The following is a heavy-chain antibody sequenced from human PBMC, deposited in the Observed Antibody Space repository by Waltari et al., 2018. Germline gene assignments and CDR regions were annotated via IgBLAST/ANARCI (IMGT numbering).Heavy chain of an antibody. CDR1: GFIFNNNA. CDR2: SSDGCCAT. V-gene: IGHV3-23*04. CDR3: TKGFGELLPFDH. J-gene: IGHJ4*02. Sequence: EVQLVESGGGLVQPGGSLRLSCATSGFIFNNNAISWVRQAPGKGLEWVSASSDGCCATYYADSVKGRLTISRDDSKNPVYLQMNSLRADDTALYYCTKGFGELLPFDHWGQGTLVTVSS. D-gene: IGHD3-10*01.